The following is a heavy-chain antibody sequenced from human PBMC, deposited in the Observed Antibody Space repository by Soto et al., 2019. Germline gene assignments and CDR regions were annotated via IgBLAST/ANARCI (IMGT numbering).Heavy chain of an antibody. Sequence: SVKVSCKASGGTFSSYAISWVRQAPGQGLEWMGGIIPIFGTANYAQKLQGRVTMTTDTSTSTAYMELRSLRSDDTAVYYCARVYTQQLHLKARSPQEDNYYYYGMDVWGQGTTVTVSS. J-gene: IGHJ6*02. V-gene: IGHV1-69*05. CDR2: IIPIFGTA. CDR1: GGTFSSYA. CDR3: ARVYTQQLHLKARSPQEDNYYYYGMDV. D-gene: IGHD6-13*01.